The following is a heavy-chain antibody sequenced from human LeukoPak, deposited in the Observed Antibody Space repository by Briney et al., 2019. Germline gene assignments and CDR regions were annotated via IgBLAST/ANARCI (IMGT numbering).Heavy chain of an antibody. CDR2: IYYSGST. D-gene: IGHD6-19*01. V-gene: IGHV4-59*01. Sequence: PSETLSLTCTVSGGSISSYYWSWIRQPPGKGLEWIWYIYYSGSTNYNPSLKSRVTISVDTSKNQFSLKLSSVTAADTAVYYCARDHSSGLDYWGQGTLVTVSS. CDR3: ARDHSSGLDY. J-gene: IGHJ4*02. CDR1: GGSISSYY.